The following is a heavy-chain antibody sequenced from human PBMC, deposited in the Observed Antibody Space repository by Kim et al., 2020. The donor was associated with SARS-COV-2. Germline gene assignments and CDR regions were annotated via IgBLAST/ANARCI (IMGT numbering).Heavy chain of an antibody. CDR3: ARDGGSSWSPDAY. CDR1: GFTFSTFG. D-gene: IGHD6-13*01. CDR2: ISSSSTTI. V-gene: IGHV3-48*02. J-gene: IGHJ4*02. Sequence: GGSLRLSCAASGFTFSTFGMNWVRQAPGKGLEWVSHISSSSTTIYYGDSVKGRFTISRDNAKNSLYLQMNSLRDEDTAVYYCARDGGSSWSPDAYWGQGTLVTVSS.